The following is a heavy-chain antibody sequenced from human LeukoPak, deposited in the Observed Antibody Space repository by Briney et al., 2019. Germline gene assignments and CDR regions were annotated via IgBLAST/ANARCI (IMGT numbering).Heavy chain of an antibody. CDR1: GGSISSSSYY. CDR2: IYYSGST. Sequence: SETLSLTCTVSGGSISSSSYYWGWIRQPPGKGLEWIGSIYYSGSTYYNPSLKSRVTISVDTSKDQFSLKLSSVTAADTAVYYCARFRVGDYVWGSYRYEVGAFDIWGQGTMVTVSS. D-gene: IGHD3-16*02. CDR3: ARFRVGDYVWGSYRYEVGAFDI. J-gene: IGHJ3*02. V-gene: IGHV4-39*01.